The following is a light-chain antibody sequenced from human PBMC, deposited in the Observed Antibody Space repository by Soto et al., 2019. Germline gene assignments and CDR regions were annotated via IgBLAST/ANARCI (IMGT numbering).Light chain of an antibody. CDR2: KAS. CDR1: QTISSW. Sequence: DIQMTQSTSTLSGSLGDRVTITCRASQTISSWLSWYQQKPGKAPTLLIYKASTLKSGFPSRFSGNGSGTEFTLTISSLQPDDFATYYCQHYNSYSEAFGQGTKVDIK. V-gene: IGKV1-5*03. CDR3: QHYNSYSEA. J-gene: IGKJ1*01.